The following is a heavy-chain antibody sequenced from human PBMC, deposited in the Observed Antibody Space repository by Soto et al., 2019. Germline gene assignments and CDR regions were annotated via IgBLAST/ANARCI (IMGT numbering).Heavy chain of an antibody. CDR1: GFTFSSDS. V-gene: IGHV3-48*02. CDR3: ARVGYSSSWYFGYYGMDV. D-gene: IGHD6-13*01. CDR2: ISSSSSTI. J-gene: IGHJ6*02. Sequence: HPGVSLRLSCAASGFTFSSDSMNWVRQAPGKGLEWVSYISSSSSTIYYADSVKGRFTISRDNAKNSLYLQMNSLRDEDTAVYYCARVGYSSSWYFGYYGMDVWGQGTTVTVSS.